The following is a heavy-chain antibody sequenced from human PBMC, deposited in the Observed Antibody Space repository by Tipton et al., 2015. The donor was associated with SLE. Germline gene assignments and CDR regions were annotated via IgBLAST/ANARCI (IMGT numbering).Heavy chain of an antibody. J-gene: IGHJ4*02. Sequence: TLSLTCIVSGASISSSGYYWSWIRQPAGKGLEWIGRIYIGGSTIYNPSLESRVTVSVDTSKNQFSLNLASVTAADTAVYYCAAQSGNVPFDYWGQGTLVIVSS. CDR3: AAQSGNVPFDY. D-gene: IGHD1-14*01. CDR2: IYIGGST. V-gene: IGHV4-61*02. CDR1: GASISSSGYY.